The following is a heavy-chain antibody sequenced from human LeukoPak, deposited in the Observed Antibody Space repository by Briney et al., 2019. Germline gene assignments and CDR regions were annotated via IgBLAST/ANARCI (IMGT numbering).Heavy chain of an antibody. D-gene: IGHD2-2*01. CDR3: ASALPADRFDY. V-gene: IGHV3-7*01. Sequence: GGSLRLSCAASGFIFNNYAMSWVRQAPGKGLEWVANIKYYGTEKYYVDSVKGRFTISRDNAKNSLFLQMNSLRAEDTAVYYCASALPADRFDYWGQGTLVTVSS. CDR2: IKYYGTEK. CDR1: GFIFNNYA. J-gene: IGHJ4*02.